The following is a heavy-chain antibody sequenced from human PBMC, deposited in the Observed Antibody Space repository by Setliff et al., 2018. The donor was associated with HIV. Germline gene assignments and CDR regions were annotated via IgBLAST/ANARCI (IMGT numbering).Heavy chain of an antibody. CDR3: ARHVARFDYDTGGYYVSHFDY. V-gene: IGHV4-59*01. D-gene: IGHD3-22*01. CDR1: GGSISNYY. J-gene: IGHJ4*02. Sequence: SETLSLTCTVSGGSISNYYWSWLRQPPGKGLEWIGYISYTGTTKYNPSLKSRVTISVDTSKNQFSVRLSSVSAADTAVYFCARHVARFDYDTGGYYVSHFDYWGQGTQVTVSS. CDR2: ISYTGTT.